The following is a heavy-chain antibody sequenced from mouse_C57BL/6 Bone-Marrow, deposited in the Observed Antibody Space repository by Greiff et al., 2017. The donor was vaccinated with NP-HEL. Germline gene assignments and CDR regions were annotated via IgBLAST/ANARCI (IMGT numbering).Heavy chain of an antibody. CDR1: GFTFSNYW. Sequence: EVKLVESGGGLVQPGGSMKLSCVASGFTFSNYWMNWVRQSPEKGLEWVAQIRLKSDNYATHYAESVKGRFTISRDDSKSSVYLQMNNLRAEDTGIYYCTNTVVAGSYFDYWGQGTTLTVSS. CDR2: IRLKSDNYAT. CDR3: TNTVVAGSYFDY. D-gene: IGHD1-1*01. V-gene: IGHV6-3*01. J-gene: IGHJ2*01.